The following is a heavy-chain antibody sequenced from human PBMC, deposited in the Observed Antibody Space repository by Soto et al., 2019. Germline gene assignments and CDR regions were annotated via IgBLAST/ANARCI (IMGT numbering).Heavy chain of an antibody. D-gene: IGHD6-6*01. V-gene: IGHV1-69*05. CDR1: GGTFSSYA. CDR3: ARRGYSSPSKRWEFDY. CDR2: IIPICGTA. Sequence: SVKVSCKGSGGTFSSYAISWVRQAPGKGLEWVGGIIPICGTANYAQKFQCRVTITTDESTSTTYMELSSLKSEDTAVYYCARRGYSSPSKRWEFDYWGQGTLVTVSS. J-gene: IGHJ4*02.